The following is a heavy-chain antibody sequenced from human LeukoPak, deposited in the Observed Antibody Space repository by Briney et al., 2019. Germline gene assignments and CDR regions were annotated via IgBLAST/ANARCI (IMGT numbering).Heavy chain of an antibody. V-gene: IGHV4-39*07. CDR1: GGSISSSSYY. D-gene: IGHD5-18*01. Sequence: PSETLSLTCTVSGGSISSSSYYWGWIRQPPGKGLEWIGSIYYSGSTYYNPSLKSRVTFSIDTSKNQFSLKLSSVTAADTAVYYCASLPGFSYGETFDYWGQGTLVTVSS. CDR3: ASLPGFSYGETFDY. J-gene: IGHJ4*02. CDR2: IYYSGST.